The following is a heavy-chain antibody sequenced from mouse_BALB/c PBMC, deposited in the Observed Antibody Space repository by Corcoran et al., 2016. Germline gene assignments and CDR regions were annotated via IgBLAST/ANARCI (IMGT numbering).Heavy chain of an antibody. Sequence: QVTLKESGPGILQPSQTLSLTCSFSGFSLGTSGMGVSWIRQPSGKGLEWLAHIYWDDDKRYNPSLKSRLTISKDTSSNQVFLKITSVDTADTATYYCARRGAGPYAMDYWGQGTSVTVSS. V-gene: IGHV8-12*01. CDR2: IYWDDDK. CDR1: GFSLGTSGMG. CDR3: ARRGAGPYAMDY. J-gene: IGHJ4*01.